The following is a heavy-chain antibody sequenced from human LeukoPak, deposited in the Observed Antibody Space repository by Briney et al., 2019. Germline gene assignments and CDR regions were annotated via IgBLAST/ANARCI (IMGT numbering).Heavy chain of an antibody. CDR2: IKQDGSEK. CDR1: GFTYSSYW. D-gene: IGHD3-10*01. J-gene: IGHJ4*02. CDR3: ARDRVTMVRGVNYYFDY. V-gene: IGHV3-7*05. Sequence: GGSLRLSCAASGFTYSSYWMSWVRQAPGKGLEWVANIKQDGSEKYYVDSVKGRFTISRDNAKNSLYLQMNSLRAEDTAVYYCARDRVTMVRGVNYYFDYWGQGTLVTVSS.